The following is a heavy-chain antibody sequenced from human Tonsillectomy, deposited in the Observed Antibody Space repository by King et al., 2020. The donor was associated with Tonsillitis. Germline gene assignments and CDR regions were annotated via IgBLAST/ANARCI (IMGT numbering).Heavy chain of an antibody. CDR3: ARDREYSGYENDY. CDR1: GGSISSGDYY. D-gene: IGHD5-12*01. V-gene: IGHV4-30-4*01. Sequence: QLQESGPGLVKPSQTLSLTCTVSGGSISSGDYYWSWIRQPPGKGLEWIGYIYYSGSTYYNPSLKSRVTISVDTSKNQFSLKLSSVTAADTAVYYCARDREYSGYENDYWGQGTLVPASS. J-gene: IGHJ4*02. CDR2: IYYSGST.